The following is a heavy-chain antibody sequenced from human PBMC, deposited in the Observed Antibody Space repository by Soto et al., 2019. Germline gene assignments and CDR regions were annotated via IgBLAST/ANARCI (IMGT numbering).Heavy chain of an antibody. CDR2: INAGNGNT. CDR3: ARRSVVPAAHGYYYGMDV. Sequence: ASVKVSCKASGYTFTSYAMHWVRQAPGQRLEWMGWINAGNGNTKYSQKFQGRVTITRDTSASTAYMELSSLRSEDTAVYYCARRSVVPAAHGYYYGMDVWGQGTTVTVSS. D-gene: IGHD2-2*01. V-gene: IGHV1-3*01. J-gene: IGHJ6*02. CDR1: GYTFTSYA.